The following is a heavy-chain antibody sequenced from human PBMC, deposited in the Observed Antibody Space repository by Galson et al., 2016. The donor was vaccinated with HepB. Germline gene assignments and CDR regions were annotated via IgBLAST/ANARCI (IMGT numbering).Heavy chain of an antibody. CDR2: MSHDATVT. CDR1: GFTLGSSV. CDR3: VRKVRQKFYDY. V-gene: IGHV3-74*03. J-gene: IGHJ4*02. Sequence: SLRLSCAASGFTLGSSVMHWIRQAPGKGMVWVSRMSHDATVTPYADSAKGRFIISRDNAKNTVYLQMSSLRAEDTAVYYCVRKVRQKFYDYCGQGTRVTVSS. D-gene: IGHD4-23*01.